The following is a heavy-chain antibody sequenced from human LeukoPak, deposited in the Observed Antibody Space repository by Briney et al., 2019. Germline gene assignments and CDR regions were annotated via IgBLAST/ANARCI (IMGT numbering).Heavy chain of an antibody. CDR2: IYSDGST. Sequence: GGSLRLSCAASGFTVSSNYMSWVRQAPGKGLEWVSVIYSDGSTYYADSVKGRFTVSRDNSKNTLYLQMGSLRAEDTAVYYCAKDLFLWYFDLWGRGALVTVSS. CDR3: AKDLFLWYFDL. CDR1: GFTVSSNY. D-gene: IGHD2-21*01. V-gene: IGHV3-53*01. J-gene: IGHJ2*01.